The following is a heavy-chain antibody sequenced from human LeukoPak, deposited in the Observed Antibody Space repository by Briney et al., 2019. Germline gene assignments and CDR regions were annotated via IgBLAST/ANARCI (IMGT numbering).Heavy chain of an antibody. V-gene: IGHV4-4*07. D-gene: IGHD3-10*01. CDR1: GASMKYYY. Sequence: SETLSLTCTVSGASMKYYYWTWIRQAAGKGLEFTGRFYSGTINYNPSLKSRVTMSVDTSNNHFSLNLSSVTAADTAVYYCARLFGSGSYWVDVWGQGITVTISS. CDR3: ARLFGSGSYWVDV. J-gene: IGHJ6*02. CDR2: FYSGTI.